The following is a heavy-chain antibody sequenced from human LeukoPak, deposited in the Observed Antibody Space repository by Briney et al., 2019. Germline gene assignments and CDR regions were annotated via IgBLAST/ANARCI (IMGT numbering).Heavy chain of an antibody. V-gene: IGHV1-2*02. CDR1: GYTFTGYY. Sequence: GASVKVSCKASGYTFTGYYMHWVRQAPGQGLEWMGWINPNSGGTNYAQKFQGRVTMTRDTSISTAYMELSRLRSDDTAVYYCARLRKVVVVAAIKGYFDYWGQGTLVTVSS. CDR3: ARLRKVVVVAAIKGYFDY. D-gene: IGHD2-15*01. CDR2: INPNSGGT. J-gene: IGHJ4*02.